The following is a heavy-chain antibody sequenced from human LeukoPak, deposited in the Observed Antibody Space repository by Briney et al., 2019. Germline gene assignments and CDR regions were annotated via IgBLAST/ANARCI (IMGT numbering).Heavy chain of an antibody. V-gene: IGHV3-23*01. CDR2: ISGSGGST. CDR1: GFTFSSYA. CDR3: AKDGISGPAAIPSFYFDY. Sequence: GGSLRLSCAASGFTFSSYAMSWVRQAPGKGLEWVSAISGSGGSTYYADSAKGRFTISRDNSKNTLYLQMNSLRAEGTAVYYCAKDGISGPAAIPSFYFDYWGQGTLVTVSS. J-gene: IGHJ4*02. D-gene: IGHD2-2*01.